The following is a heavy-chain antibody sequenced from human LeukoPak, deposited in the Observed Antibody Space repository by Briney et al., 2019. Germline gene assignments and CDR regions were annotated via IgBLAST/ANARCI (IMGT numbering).Heavy chain of an antibody. CDR3: ARRPNTEGDINYYYYMDV. Sequence: GASVKVSCKASGGTFSSYAISWVRQAPGQGLEWMGGIIPIFGTANYAQEFQGRVTITADKSTSTAYMELSGLRSEDTAVYYCARRPNTEGDINYYYYMDVWGKGTTVTVSS. CDR2: IIPIFGTA. J-gene: IGHJ6*03. D-gene: IGHD5-18*01. CDR1: GGTFSSYA. V-gene: IGHV1-69*06.